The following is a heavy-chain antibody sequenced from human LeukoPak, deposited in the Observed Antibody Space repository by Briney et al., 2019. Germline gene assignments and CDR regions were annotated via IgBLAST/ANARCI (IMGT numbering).Heavy chain of an antibody. CDR1: GGSISSGGYY. Sequence: PSQTLSLTCTVSGGSISSGGYYWSWIRQHPGKGLEWIGYIYYSGSTYYNPSLKSRVTISVDTSKNQFSLKLSSVTAADTAVYYCARFTYDSSEYYFDYWGQGALVTVSS. CDR2: IYYSGST. CDR3: ARFTYDSSEYYFDY. V-gene: IGHV4-31*03. D-gene: IGHD3-22*01. J-gene: IGHJ4*02.